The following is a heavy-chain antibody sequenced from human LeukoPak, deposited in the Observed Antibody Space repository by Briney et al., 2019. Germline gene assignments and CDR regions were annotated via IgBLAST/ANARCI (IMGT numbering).Heavy chain of an antibody. CDR1: GGPISSYY. CDR3: ARGARDSSSWGGDYYYGMDV. V-gene: IGHV4-59*01. J-gene: IGHJ6*02. CDR2: IYYSGST. Sequence: SETLSLTCTVSGGPISSYYWSWIRQPPGKGLEWIGDIYYSGSTNYNPSLKSRVTISVDTSKNQFSLKLSSVTAADTAVYYCARGARDSSSWGGDYYYGMDVWGQGTTATVSS. D-gene: IGHD6-13*01.